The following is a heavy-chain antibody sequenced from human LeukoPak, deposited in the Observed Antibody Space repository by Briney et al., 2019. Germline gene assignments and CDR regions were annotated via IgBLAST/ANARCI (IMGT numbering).Heavy chain of an antibody. CDR2: MNPNTGDT. CDR1: GYTFTGYD. J-gene: IGHJ4*02. CDR3: TRGSLIGSSRDY. Sequence: GASVRVSCKASGYTFTGYDINWVRQATGQGLEWMGWMNPNTGDTGYAQKFQGRVTMTRNSSIDTAYMELSGLRSEDTAVYYCTRGSLIGSSRDYWGQGTLLTVSS. V-gene: IGHV1-8*01. D-gene: IGHD1-26*01.